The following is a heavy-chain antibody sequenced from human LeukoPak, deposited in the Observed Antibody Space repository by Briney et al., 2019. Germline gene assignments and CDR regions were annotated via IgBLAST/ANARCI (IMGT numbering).Heavy chain of an antibody. V-gene: IGHV4-61*02. D-gene: IGHD3-10*01. CDR1: GGSISSGSYY. CDR3: ARRGLTMVRGVIIFNYYYYMDV. J-gene: IGHJ6*03. CDR2: IYTSGST. Sequence: SETLSLTCTVSGGSISSGSYYWSWIRQPAGKGLEWIGRIYTSGSTNYNPSLKSRVTISVDTSKNQFSLKLSSVTAADTAVYYCARRGLTMVRGVIIFNYYYYMDVWGKGTTVTISS.